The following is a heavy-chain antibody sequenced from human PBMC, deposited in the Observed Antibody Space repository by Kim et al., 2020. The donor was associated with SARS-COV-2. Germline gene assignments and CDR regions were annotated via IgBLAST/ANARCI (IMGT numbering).Heavy chain of an antibody. Sequence: GGSLRLSCAASGFTFSSYGMHWVRQAPGKGLEWVAVIWYDGSNKYYADSVKGRFTISRDNSKNTLYLQMNSLRAEDTAVYYCARVADSSGYYYEGVDYWGQGTLVTVSS. CDR3: ARVADSSGYYYEGVDY. J-gene: IGHJ4*02. V-gene: IGHV3-33*01. CDR1: GFTFSSYG. D-gene: IGHD3-22*01. CDR2: IWYDGSNK.